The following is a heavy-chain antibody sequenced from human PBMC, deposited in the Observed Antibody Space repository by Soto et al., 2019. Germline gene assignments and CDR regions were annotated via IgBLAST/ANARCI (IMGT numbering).Heavy chain of an antibody. V-gene: IGHV4-59*01. J-gene: IGHJ6*02. CDR3: ARDNRGYYGSGSRYYYYGMDV. CDR1: GGSISSYY. CDR2: IYYSGST. D-gene: IGHD3-10*01. Sequence: SETLSLTCTVSGGSISSYYWSWIRQPPGKGLEWIGYIYYSGSTNYNPSLKSRVTISVDTSKNQFSLKLSSVTAADTAVYYCARDNRGYYGSGSRYYYYGMDVWGQGTTVTVSS.